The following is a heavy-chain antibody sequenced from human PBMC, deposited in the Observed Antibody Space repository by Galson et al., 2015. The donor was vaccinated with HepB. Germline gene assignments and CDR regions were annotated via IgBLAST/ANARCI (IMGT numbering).Heavy chain of an antibody. CDR1: GFNFSHFW. CDR2: IKGDGSEK. Sequence: SLRLSCAASGFNFSHFWMTWVRQAPAKGLEWVADIKGDGSEKSYADSVKGRFTVSRDNAKNSVDLQMNSLRGEDTATYHCARRLETGNNLFSGWPRRHKWFDTWGQGTLVTVSS. CDR3: ARRLETGNNLFSGWPRRHKWFDT. D-gene: IGHD1-14*01. J-gene: IGHJ5*02. V-gene: IGHV3-7*01.